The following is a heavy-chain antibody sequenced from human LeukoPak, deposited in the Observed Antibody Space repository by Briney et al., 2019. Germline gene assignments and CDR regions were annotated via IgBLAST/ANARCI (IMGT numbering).Heavy chain of an antibody. CDR2: IWYDGSNK. CDR1: GFTFSSYG. J-gene: IGHJ4*02. Sequence: GGSLRLSCAASGFTFSSYGMHWVRQAPGKGLEWVAVIWYDGSNKYYADSVKGRFTISRDNAKNSLYLQMNSLRAEDTAVYYCARDVVEYYYDSSGYSWGQGTLVTVSS. D-gene: IGHD3-22*01. CDR3: ARDVVEYYYDSSGYS. V-gene: IGHV3-33*01.